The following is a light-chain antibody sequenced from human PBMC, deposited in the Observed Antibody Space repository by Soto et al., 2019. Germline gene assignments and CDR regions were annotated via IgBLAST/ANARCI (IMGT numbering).Light chain of an antibody. CDR2: DAS. J-gene: IGKJ1*01. CDR3: QQYNNLPS. Sequence: EIVITQSPATLSVSPGERASLSCRASQSVSRNLAWYQQKPGQAPRLLIYDASTRATGIPARFSGSGSGTEFTLSISSLQSEDFAVYYCQQYNNLPSFGQGTKV. CDR1: QSVSRN. V-gene: IGKV3-15*01.